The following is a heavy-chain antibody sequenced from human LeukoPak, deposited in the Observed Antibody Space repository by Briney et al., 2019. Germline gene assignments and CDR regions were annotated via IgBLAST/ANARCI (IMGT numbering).Heavy chain of an antibody. V-gene: IGHV3-30*03. J-gene: IGHJ4*02. CDR1: GFTFSSYG. CDR2: ISYDGSNK. Sequence: GGSLRLSCAASGFTFSSYGMHWARQAPGKGQEWVAVISYDGSNKYYADSVKGRFTTSRDNAKNSLYLQMNSLRAEDTAVYYCARGRYYDSSGNNFDYWGQGTLVTVSS. CDR3: ARGRYYDSSGNNFDY. D-gene: IGHD3-22*01.